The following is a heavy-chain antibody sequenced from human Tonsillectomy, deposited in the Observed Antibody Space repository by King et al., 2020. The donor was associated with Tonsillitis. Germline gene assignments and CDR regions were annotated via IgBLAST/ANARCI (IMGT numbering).Heavy chain of an antibody. CDR3: ARGPPLLYYYDSSGYSFLDY. J-gene: IGHJ4*02. CDR2: INHSGST. CDR1: GGSFSDYY. V-gene: IGHV4-34*01. Sequence: QVQLQQWGAGLLKPSETLSLTCAVYGGSFSDYYWSWIRQPPGKGLEWIGEINHSGSTNYKPSLKSRVTISVDTSKNPFSLKLSPVTAADTAVYYCARGPPLLYYYDSSGYSFLDYWGQGTLVTVSS. D-gene: IGHD3-22*01.